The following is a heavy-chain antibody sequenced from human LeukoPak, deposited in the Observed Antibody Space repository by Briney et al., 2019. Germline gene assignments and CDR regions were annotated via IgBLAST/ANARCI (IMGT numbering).Heavy chain of an antibody. CDR1: GFTFDDYG. CDR2: INWNGGST. V-gene: IGHV3-20*04. Sequence: PGGSLRLSCAASGFTFDDYGMSWVRQAPGKGLEWVSGINWNGGSTGYADSVKGRFTISRDNAKNSLYLQMNSLRAEDTALYYCAGGDRNGWYFDYWGQGILVTVSS. D-gene: IGHD6-19*01. CDR3: AGGDRNGWYFDY. J-gene: IGHJ4*02.